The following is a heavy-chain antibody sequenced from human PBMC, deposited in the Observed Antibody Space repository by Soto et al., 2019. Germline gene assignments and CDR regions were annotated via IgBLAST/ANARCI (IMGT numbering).Heavy chain of an antibody. CDR1: GYTFTSYG. V-gene: IGHV1-18*01. CDR2: ISAYNGNT. CDR3: ARGLDTYYDILTGAPRFDY. Sequence: ASVKVSCKASGYTFTSYGISLVRQAPGQGLEWMGWISAYNGNTNYAQKLQGRVTMTTDTSTSTAYMELRSLRSDDTAVYYCARGLDTYYDILTGAPRFDYWGQGTLVTVSS. J-gene: IGHJ4*02. D-gene: IGHD3-9*01.